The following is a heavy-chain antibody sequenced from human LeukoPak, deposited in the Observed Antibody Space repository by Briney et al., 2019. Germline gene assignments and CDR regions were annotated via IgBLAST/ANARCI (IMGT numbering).Heavy chain of an antibody. V-gene: IGHV4-39*07. CDR3: ASIDSSGYYFDY. D-gene: IGHD3-22*01. CDR1: GGSISSSSYY. J-gene: IGHJ4*02. Sequence: SETLSLTCTVSGGSISSSSYYWGWIRQPPGKGLEWIGSIYYSGSTYYNPSLKSRVTISVETSKNQFSLKLSSVTAADTAVYYCASIDSSGYYFDYWGQGTLVTVSS. CDR2: IYYSGST.